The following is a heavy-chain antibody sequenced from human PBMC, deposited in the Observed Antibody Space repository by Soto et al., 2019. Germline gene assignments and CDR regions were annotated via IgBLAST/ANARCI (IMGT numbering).Heavy chain of an antibody. CDR2: IKRKIDGEAT. V-gene: IGHV3-15*07. CDR3: TTGSVEGV. CDR1: GFSFSNAW. Sequence: EVQLVESGGGLVKPGGSLRLSCAASGFSFSNAWMNWVRQAPGKGLEWVGRIKRKIDGEATDYAGPVKGRVTVFRDDSKSALYLQMNSQKGDDTAVYYCTTGSVEGVWGQGTTVTVS. D-gene: IGHD2-15*01. J-gene: IGHJ6*02.